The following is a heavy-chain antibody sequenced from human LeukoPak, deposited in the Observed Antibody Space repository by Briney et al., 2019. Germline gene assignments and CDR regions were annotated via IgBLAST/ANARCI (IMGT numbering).Heavy chain of an antibody. D-gene: IGHD5-18*01. Sequence: GGSLRLSCAASGFTFSSYWMNWARQAPGKGLEWVASINHNGNVNYYVDSVKGRFTISRDNAKNSLYLQMNSLRAEDTAVYYCAKFYDGYSYGLLDYWGQGTLVTVSS. V-gene: IGHV3-7*03. CDR3: AKFYDGYSYGLLDY. CDR2: INHNGNVN. CDR1: GFTFSSYW. J-gene: IGHJ4*02.